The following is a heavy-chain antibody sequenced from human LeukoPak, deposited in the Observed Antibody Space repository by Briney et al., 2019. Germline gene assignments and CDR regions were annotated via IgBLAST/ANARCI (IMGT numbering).Heavy chain of an antibody. Sequence: ASVKVSCKASGYTFTGYYMHWVRQAPGRALEWMGWINPNSGGTNYAQKFQGRVTMTRDTSISTAYMELSRLRSDDTAVYYCARYDVEEGHYFDYWGQGTPVTVSS. CDR1: GYTFTGYY. V-gene: IGHV1-2*02. J-gene: IGHJ4*02. D-gene: IGHD1-1*01. CDR2: INPNSGGT. CDR3: ARYDVEEGHYFDY.